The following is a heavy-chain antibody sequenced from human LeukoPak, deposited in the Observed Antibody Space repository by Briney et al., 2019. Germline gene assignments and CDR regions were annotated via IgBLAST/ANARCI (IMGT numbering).Heavy chain of an antibody. CDR3: ARAGAVAGAFDI. V-gene: IGHV3-74*01. D-gene: IGHD6-19*01. J-gene: IGHJ3*02. CDR2: IKRDGSST. CDR1: GIGFSSYW. Sequence: PGGSLRLSCAASGIGFSSYWMHWVRQAPGKGLVWVSRIKRDGSSTDYADAVKGRFTISRDNAKRTLYLQMDSLRAGDTAVYYCARAGAVAGAFDIWGQGTMVTVSS.